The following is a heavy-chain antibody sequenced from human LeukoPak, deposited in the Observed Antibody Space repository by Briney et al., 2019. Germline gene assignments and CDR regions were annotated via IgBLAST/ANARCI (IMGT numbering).Heavy chain of an antibody. J-gene: IGHJ4*02. V-gene: IGHV3-74*01. D-gene: IGHD3-22*01. CDR2: IDNDGSTT. CDR3: ATTYYYDRSGYAGY. Sequence: GGSLRLSCAASGFPLSNYWMHWVRQAPGEGLVWVSRIDNDGSTTNYADSVKGRFTISRDNAKNTLYLQMSSLGAEDTAVYYCATTYYYDRSGYAGYWGQGTLVTVSS. CDR1: GFPLSNYW.